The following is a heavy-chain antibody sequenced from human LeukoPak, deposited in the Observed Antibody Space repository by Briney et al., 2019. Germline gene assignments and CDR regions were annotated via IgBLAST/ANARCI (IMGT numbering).Heavy chain of an antibody. CDR3: ARDRWSGQLFHDF. Sequence: GGSLRLSCTASGFKFRDYHMSWIRQAPGKRLEWLSYITLGGINTYYADSVRGRFTISRDNAEKSLYLQMNSLRAEDTAVYYCARDRWSGQLFHDFWGQGTLVAVSS. J-gene: IGHJ4*02. V-gene: IGHV3-11*01. CDR1: GFKFRDYH. CDR2: ITLGGINT. D-gene: IGHD3-10*01.